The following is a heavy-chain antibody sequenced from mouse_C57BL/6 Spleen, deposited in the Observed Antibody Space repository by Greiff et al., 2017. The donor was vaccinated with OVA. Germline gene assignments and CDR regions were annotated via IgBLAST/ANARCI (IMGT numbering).Heavy chain of an antibody. CDR3: TREGYDY. D-gene: IGHD3-1*01. CDR1: GYTFTSYW. Sequence: QVQLQQPGAELVKPGASVKLSCKASGYTFTSYWMQWVKQRPGQGLEWIGEIDPSDSYTNYNQKFKCKAILTADKSSSTAYMELRSLTSEDSAVYYCTREGYDYWGQGTTLTVSS. J-gene: IGHJ2*01. CDR2: IDPSDSYT. V-gene: IGHV1-50*01.